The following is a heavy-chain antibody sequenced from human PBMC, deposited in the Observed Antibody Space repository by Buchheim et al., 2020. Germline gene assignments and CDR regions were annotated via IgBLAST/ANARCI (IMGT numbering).Heavy chain of an antibody. CDR3: ARALQYYYDSSGYEFDY. J-gene: IGHJ4*02. D-gene: IGHD3-22*01. CDR2: ISYDGSNK. Sequence: QVQLVESGGGVVQPGRSLRLSCAASGFTFSSYAMHWVRQAPGKGLEWVAVISYDGSNKYYADSVTGRFTISRDNSKNTPSLQMNSLRAEDTAVYYCARALQYYYDSSGYEFDYWGQGTL. CDR1: GFTFSSYA. V-gene: IGHV3-30-3*01.